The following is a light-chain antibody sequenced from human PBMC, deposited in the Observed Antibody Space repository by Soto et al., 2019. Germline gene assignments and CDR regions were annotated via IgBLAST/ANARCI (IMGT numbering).Light chain of an antibody. CDR3: CSYAGSYTFWV. CDR1: SSDVGGYNY. J-gene: IGLJ1*01. Sequence: QSVLTQPRSLSVSPGQSVSISCTGTSSDVGGYNYVSWYQQHPGKAPKLMIYDVSKRPSGVPDRFSGSKSGNTASLTISGLQAEDEADYYCCSYAGSYTFWVFGTGTKVT. V-gene: IGLV2-11*01. CDR2: DVS.